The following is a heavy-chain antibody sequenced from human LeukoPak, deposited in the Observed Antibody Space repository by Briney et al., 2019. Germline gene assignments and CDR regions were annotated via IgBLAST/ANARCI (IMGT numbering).Heavy chain of an antibody. V-gene: IGHV1-18*01. J-gene: IGHJ4*02. Sequence: ASVKVSCKASGYTFTSYGISWVRQAPGQGLEWMGWISAYNGNTNYAQKLQGRVTMTTDTSTSTAYMELSSLRSEDTAVYYCARERVLTVTKYYFDYWGQGTLVTVSS. CDR3: ARERVLTVTKYYFDY. D-gene: IGHD4-17*01. CDR2: ISAYNGNT. CDR1: GYTFTSYG.